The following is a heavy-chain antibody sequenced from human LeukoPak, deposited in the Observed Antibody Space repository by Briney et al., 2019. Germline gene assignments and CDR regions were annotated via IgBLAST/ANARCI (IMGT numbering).Heavy chain of an antibody. V-gene: IGHV3-64*01. J-gene: IGHJ4*02. CDR1: GFSVGGNY. Sequence: GGAQRLSCAASGFSVGGNYISWVRQAPGKGLEYVSSISSNGGNTYYANSVKGRFTISRDNSKNTLYLQMGSLRAEDMAVYYCARIRGGWYFDYWGQATLGTVSS. D-gene: IGHD6-19*01. CDR2: ISSNGGNT. CDR3: ARIRGGWYFDY.